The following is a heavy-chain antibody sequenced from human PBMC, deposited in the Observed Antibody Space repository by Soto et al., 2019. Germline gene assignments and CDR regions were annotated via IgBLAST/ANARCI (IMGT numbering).Heavy chain of an antibody. V-gene: IGHV4-39*01. D-gene: IGHD1-26*01. J-gene: IGHJ4*02. Sequence: QVQLQESGPGLVKPSETLSLTCTVSAGSISDTNSYWGWIRQPPGKGLEWIGSVYYSGSTYYNPSLASRATVSVNTSRKQFSLRLNSVTAADTAVYYCARHGTRMVRRPFDYWGQGALVTVSS. CDR1: AGSISDTNSY. CDR2: VYYSGST. CDR3: ARHGTRMVRRPFDY.